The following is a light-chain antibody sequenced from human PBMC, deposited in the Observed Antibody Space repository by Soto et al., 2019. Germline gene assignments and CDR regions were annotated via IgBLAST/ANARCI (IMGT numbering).Light chain of an antibody. Sequence: QSVLTQPPSASGSRGQSVTISCTGTSVDINYVSWFQQHPGKAPKLIICEVTKRPSGVPDRFSGSKSGNTASLTVSGLQDDDEAAYSCSSYAGRDIWVFGGGTKLTVL. J-gene: IGLJ3*02. V-gene: IGLV2-8*01. CDR3: SSYAGRDIWV. CDR1: SVDINY. CDR2: EVT.